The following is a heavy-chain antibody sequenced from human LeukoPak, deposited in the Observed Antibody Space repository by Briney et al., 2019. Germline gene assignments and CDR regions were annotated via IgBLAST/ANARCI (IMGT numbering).Heavy chain of an antibody. Sequence: GGSLRLSCAASGFTFSSYSMNWVRQAPGKGLEWVSSISSSSNYIYYADSVKGRFTISRDNAKNSLYLQMNSLRAEDTAVYYCARDPSSGWYLKGWFDPWGQGTLVTISS. CDR1: GFTFSSYS. D-gene: IGHD6-19*01. J-gene: IGHJ5*02. CDR3: ARDPSSGWYLKGWFDP. CDR2: ISSSSNYI. V-gene: IGHV3-21*01.